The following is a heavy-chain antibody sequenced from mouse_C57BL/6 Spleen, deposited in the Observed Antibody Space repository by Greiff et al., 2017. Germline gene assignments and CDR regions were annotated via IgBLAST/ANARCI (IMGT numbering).Heavy chain of an antibody. Sequence: VQRVESGPELVKPGASVKISCKASGYAFSSSWMNWVKQRPGKGLEWIGRIYPGDGDTNYNGKFKGKATLTADKSSSTAYMQLSSLTSEDSAVYFCARGENPRYFDYWGQGTTLTVSS. CDR1: GYAFSSSW. CDR3: ARGENPRYFDY. J-gene: IGHJ2*01. CDR2: IYPGDGDT. V-gene: IGHV1-82*01.